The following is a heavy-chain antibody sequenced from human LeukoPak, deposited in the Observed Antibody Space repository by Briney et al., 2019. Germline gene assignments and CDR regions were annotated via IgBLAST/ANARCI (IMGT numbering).Heavy chain of an antibody. CDR1: GFTFSSYW. Sequence: GGSLRLSCAASGFTFSSYWMSWVRQAPGKGLEWLAIIKQDGSEKYYVDSVKGRSTISRDNAKNSLYLQMNSLRAEDTAVYYCARKDTAMVIFDAFDIWGQGTMVTVSS. V-gene: IGHV3-7*01. CDR2: IKQDGSEK. D-gene: IGHD5-18*01. J-gene: IGHJ3*02. CDR3: ARKDTAMVIFDAFDI.